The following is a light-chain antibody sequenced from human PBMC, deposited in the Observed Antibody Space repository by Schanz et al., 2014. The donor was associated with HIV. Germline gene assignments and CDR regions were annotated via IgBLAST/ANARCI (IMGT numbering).Light chain of an antibody. CDR1: QSLTSRY. J-gene: IGKJ4*01. CDR2: DAS. V-gene: IGKV3-20*01. CDR3: QQYDNLPALT. Sequence: EIVLTQSPGTLSLSPGERATLSCRASQSLTSRYLAWYQQKPGQAPRLLIYDASNRATGIPARFSGSGSGTHFSFTISSLQPEDFATYYCQQYDNLPALTFGGGTKVEIK.